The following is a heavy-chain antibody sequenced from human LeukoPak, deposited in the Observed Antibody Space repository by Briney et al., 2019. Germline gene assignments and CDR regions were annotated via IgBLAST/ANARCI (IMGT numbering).Heavy chain of an antibody. V-gene: IGHV1-2*06. J-gene: IGHJ4*02. D-gene: IGHD6-13*01. CDR1: GYTFTGYY. Sequence: ASVKVSCKASGYTFTGYYMYWVRQAPGQGLEWMGRINPNTGATNYEQKFQGRVSVTRDTSISTAYMELTRLTSDDTAVYFCVRGGESSSWSYFDYWGQETLVTVSS. CDR3: VRGGESSSWSYFDY. CDR2: INPNTGAT.